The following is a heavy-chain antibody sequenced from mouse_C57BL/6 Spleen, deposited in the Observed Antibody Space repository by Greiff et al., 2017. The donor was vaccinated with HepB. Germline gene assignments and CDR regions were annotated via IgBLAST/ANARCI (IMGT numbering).Heavy chain of an antibody. CDR2: INPNNGGT. Sequence: EVQLQQSGPELVKPGASVKIPCKASGYTFTDYNMDWVKQSHGKSLEWIGDINPNNGGTIYNQKFKGKATLTVEKSSSTAYMELRSLTSEDTAVYYCARPGPYYYGSSPFAYWGQGTLVTVSA. CDR1: GYTFTDYN. V-gene: IGHV1-18*01. D-gene: IGHD1-1*01. CDR3: ARPGPYYYGSSPFAY. J-gene: IGHJ3*01.